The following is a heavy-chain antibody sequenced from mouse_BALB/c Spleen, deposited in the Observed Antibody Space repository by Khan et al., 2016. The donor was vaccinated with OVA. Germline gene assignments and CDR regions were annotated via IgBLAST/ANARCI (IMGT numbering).Heavy chain of an antibody. Sequence: EVELVESGGDLVKPGGSLKLSCAASGFTFSSYSMSWVRQTPDKRLEWVASISSGGDYTYYPDSVKGRFTIYRDNAKKTLYLQMSDLKYEEAAMYYCAVHFTESIAYWGKGTLVTVSA. CDR1: GFTFSSYS. J-gene: IGHJ3*01. V-gene: IGHV5-6*01. D-gene: IGHD1-1*01. CDR2: ISSGGDYT. CDR3: AVHFTESIAY.